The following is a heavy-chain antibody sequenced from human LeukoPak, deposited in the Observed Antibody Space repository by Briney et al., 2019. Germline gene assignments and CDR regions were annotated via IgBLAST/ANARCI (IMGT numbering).Heavy chain of an antibody. CDR1: GSISSYY. V-gene: IGHV4-4*09. CDR2: IYTSGST. Sequence: SETLSLTCTVSGSISSYYWSWIRQPPGKGREWIGYIYTSGSTTYDPSFKSRVTISVDTSKNQFSLDLSSVTAADTAVYYCARQKCTSTSCLTKNAFDIWGQGTMVTVSS. D-gene: IGHD2-2*01. J-gene: IGHJ3*02. CDR3: ARQKCTSTSCLTKNAFDI.